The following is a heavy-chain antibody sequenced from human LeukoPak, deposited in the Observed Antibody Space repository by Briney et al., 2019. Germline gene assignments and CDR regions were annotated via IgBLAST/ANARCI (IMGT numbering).Heavy chain of an antibody. CDR2: IWYDGSNK. CDR1: GFTFSSYG. V-gene: IGHV3-33*01. CDR3: ARSYYYDSRGHPPFAY. Sequence: GGSLRLSCAASGFTFSSYGMHWVRQAPGKGLEWVAVIWYDGSNKYYADSVKGRFTISRDNSKNTLYLQMNSLRAEDTAVYYCARSYYYDSRGHPPFAYWGQGTLVTVSS. J-gene: IGHJ4*02. D-gene: IGHD3-22*01.